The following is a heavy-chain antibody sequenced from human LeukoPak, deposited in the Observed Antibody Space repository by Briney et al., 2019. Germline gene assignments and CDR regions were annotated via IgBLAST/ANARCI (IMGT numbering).Heavy chain of an antibody. CDR3: ARRGFAHNGMDV. J-gene: IGHJ6*02. CDR2: IDYSEST. D-gene: IGHD3-10*01. CDR1: GGSISSYY. V-gene: IGHV4-59*01. Sequence: SETLSLTCTVSGGSISSYYWNWIRQAPGKGLEWIAYIDYSESTNYNPSLKSRVSISIDTSKNQFSLKVSPVTAADTAVYYCARRGFAHNGMDVWGQGTAVTVSS.